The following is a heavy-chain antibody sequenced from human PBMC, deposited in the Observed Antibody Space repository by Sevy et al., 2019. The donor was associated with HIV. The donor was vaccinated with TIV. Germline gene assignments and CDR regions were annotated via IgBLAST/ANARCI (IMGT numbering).Heavy chain of an antibody. J-gene: IGHJ4*02. Sequence: GGSLRLSCVASGFTFSDYAVSWVRQAPGKGLEWVAATSARDSSTYHATSVRGRFTISRDNSKNTLYLQMNSLRAEETAVYYCTKAPDPSCKSTRCYYLDYWGQGALVTVSS. CDR3: TKAPDPSCKSTRCYYLDY. CDR2: TSARDSST. V-gene: IGHV3-23*01. D-gene: IGHD2-2*01. CDR1: GFTFSDYA.